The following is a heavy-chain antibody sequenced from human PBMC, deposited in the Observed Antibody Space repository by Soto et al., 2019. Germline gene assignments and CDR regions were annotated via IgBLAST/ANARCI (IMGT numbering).Heavy chain of an antibody. CDR2: ISSSSSYI. D-gene: IGHD5-12*01. V-gene: IGHV3-21*01. CDR1: GFTFSSYS. J-gene: IGHJ4*02. CDR3: ARARDFSGYEYFDY. Sequence: GGSLRLSCAASGFTFSSYSMNWVRQAPGKWLEWVSSISSSSSYIYYADSVKGRFTISRDNAKNSLYLQMNSLRAEDTAVYYCARARDFSGYEYFDYWGQGTLVTVSS.